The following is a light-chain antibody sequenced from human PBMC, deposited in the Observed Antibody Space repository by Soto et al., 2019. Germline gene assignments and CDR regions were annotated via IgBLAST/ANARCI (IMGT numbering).Light chain of an antibody. CDR1: QSVSSN. CDR3: QQSKNWPLIT. V-gene: IGKV3-15*01. Sequence: EIVLTQSPATLSVPPGERATLSCRASQSVSSNLAWYQQKSGQAPRLLIYGASTRATGTPARISGSGSGSEFTLTISSLQSEDSAVYYCQQSKNWPLITFGQGTRLEIK. J-gene: IGKJ5*01. CDR2: GAS.